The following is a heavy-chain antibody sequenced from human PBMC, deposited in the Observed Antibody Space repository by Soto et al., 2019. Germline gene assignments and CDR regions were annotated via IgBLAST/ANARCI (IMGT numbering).Heavy chain of an antibody. D-gene: IGHD2-15*01. J-gene: IGHJ4*02. Sequence: QVQLVQSGAEVKKPGSSVKVSCKASGGTFSSYAISWVRQAPGQGLEWMGGIIPIFGTANYAQKFQGRVTITADESTSTADMELSSLRSEDTAVYYCARVGCSGGSCYYYFDYWGQGTLVTVSS. CDR3: ARVGCSGGSCYYYFDY. CDR1: GGTFSSYA. CDR2: IIPIFGTA. V-gene: IGHV1-69*01.